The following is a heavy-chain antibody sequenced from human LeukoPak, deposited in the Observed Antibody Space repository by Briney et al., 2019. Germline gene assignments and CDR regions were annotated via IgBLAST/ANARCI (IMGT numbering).Heavy chain of an antibody. CDR2: ISGSGGST. CDR3: AVPQWELLN. J-gene: IGHJ4*02. V-gene: IGHV3-23*01. CDR1: GFTFSSYA. D-gene: IGHD1-26*01. Sequence: GGSLRLSCAASGFTFSSYAMSWVRQAPGKGLEWVSAISGSGGSTYYADSVKSRFTISRDKSKNPLYLQMNSLRAEDRAVYSCAVPQWELLNWGQGTLVTVSS.